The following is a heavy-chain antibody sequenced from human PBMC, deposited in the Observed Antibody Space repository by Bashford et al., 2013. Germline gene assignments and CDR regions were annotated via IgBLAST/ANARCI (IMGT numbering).Heavy chain of an antibody. D-gene: IGHD4-17*01. Sequence: VRQAPGKGLEWVSAISGSGVSTYYADSVKGRFTISRDNSKNTLYLQMNSLTAEDTAVYYCAGIDYGEDYWGQGTLVTVSS. J-gene: IGHJ4*02. V-gene: IGHV3-23*01. CDR2: ISGSGVST. CDR3: AGIDYGEDY.